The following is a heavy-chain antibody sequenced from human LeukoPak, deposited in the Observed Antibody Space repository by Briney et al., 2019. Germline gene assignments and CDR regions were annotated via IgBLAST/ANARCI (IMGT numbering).Heavy chain of an antibody. V-gene: IGHV4-34*04. Sequence: SETLSLTCAVYGGSFSRYYGSWIRQPPGKGLEWIRDINHSGRNKNYPSLKRQGTISVGKTQNQFPFKLSSVSAANTGLYYCARGLPEIYDSSGHDIRFDYWGHRTLVTVSS. CDR3: ARGLPEIYDSSGHDIRFDY. D-gene: IGHD3-22*01. CDR1: GGSFSRYY. J-gene: IGHJ4*01. CDR2: INHSGRN.